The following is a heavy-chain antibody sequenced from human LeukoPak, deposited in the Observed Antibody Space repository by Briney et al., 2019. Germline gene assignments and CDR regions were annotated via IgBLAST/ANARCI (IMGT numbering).Heavy chain of an antibody. Sequence: ASVKVSCKASGYTFTDYYMHWVRQAPGQGLEWMGWINPNSGGTNYAQKFQGRVTMTRNTSISTAYMELSSLRSEDTAVYYCARRSRSYGSGNIGGYWGQGTLVTVSS. D-gene: IGHD3-10*01. V-gene: IGHV1-2*02. CDR1: GYTFTDYY. CDR3: ARRSRSYGSGNIGGY. CDR2: INPNSGGT. J-gene: IGHJ4*02.